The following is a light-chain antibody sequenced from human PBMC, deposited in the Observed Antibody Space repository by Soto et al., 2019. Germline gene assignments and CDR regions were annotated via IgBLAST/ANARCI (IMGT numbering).Light chain of an antibody. CDR3: QSYDSSLSGYV. CDR1: SSNIGAGYD. Sequence: QSVLTQPPSVSSAPGERVTISYTRSSSNIGAGYDVHWYQQLPGTAPKLLIYGNSNRPSGVPDRFSGSKSGTSASLAITGLQAEDEADYYCQSYDSSLSGYVFGTGTKVTVL. J-gene: IGLJ1*01. CDR2: GNS. V-gene: IGLV1-40*01.